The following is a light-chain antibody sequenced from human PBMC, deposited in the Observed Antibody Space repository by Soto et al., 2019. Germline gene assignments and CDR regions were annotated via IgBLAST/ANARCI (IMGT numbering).Light chain of an antibody. CDR1: SSNIGTNA. CDR2: EVS. V-gene: IGLV2-8*01. CDR3: SSYVGSNNFYV. J-gene: IGLJ1*01. Sequence: QSVLTQPPSASGTPGQRVTISCSGSSSNIGTNAVHWYQQYPKTAPKLMIYEVSKRPSGVPDRFSGSKSGNTASLTVSRLQAEDEADYYCSSYVGSNNFYVFGTGTKLTVL.